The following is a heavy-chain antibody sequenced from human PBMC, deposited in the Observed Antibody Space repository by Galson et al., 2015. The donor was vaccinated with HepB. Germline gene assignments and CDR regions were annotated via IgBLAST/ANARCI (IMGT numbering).Heavy chain of an antibody. CDR2: ISSSSSYI. CDR1: GFTSSSSS. D-gene: IGHD5-18*01. J-gene: IGHJ4*02. CDR3: ARSGGYSYGTLDY. V-gene: IGHV3-21*01. Sequence: SLRLSCAASGFTSSSSSMNWVRQAPGKGLEWVSSISSSSSYIYYADSVKGRFTISRENAKNSLYLQMNSLRAEDTAVYYCARSGGYSYGTLDYWGQGTLVTVSS.